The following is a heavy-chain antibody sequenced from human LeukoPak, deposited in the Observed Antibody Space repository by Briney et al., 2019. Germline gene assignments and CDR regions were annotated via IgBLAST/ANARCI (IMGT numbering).Heavy chain of an antibody. D-gene: IGHD1-14*01. CDR2: ISGGGAGT. V-gene: IGHV3-23*01. CDR3: AKDFVRYNIQFDY. CDR1: GLSFGFYA. J-gene: IGHJ4*02. Sequence: GGSLRLSCAASGLSFGFYAMSWVRQAPGKGLEWVSSISGGGAGTYYADSVRGRFTISRDNSKNTLYPQMDSLRAEDTALYYCAKDFVRYNIQFDYWGQGALVTVSS.